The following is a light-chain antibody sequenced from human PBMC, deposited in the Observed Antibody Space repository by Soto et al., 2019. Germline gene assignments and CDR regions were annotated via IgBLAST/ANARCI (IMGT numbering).Light chain of an antibody. V-gene: IGKV3-20*01. CDR2: LTS. CDR1: QSLSSSY. Sequence: EIVLTQSPGTLSLSPGQRATLSCRASQSLSSSYLAWYQQKPGQAPRLLIYLTSTRATGIPDRFSASGSGTDFTLTINRLEPEDFAVYYCQQFGSSPRTFDQGTKVEIK. CDR3: QQFGSSPRT. J-gene: IGKJ1*01.